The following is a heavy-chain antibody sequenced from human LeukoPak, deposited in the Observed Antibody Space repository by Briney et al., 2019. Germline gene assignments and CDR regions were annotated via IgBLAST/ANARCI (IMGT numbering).Heavy chain of an antibody. V-gene: IGHV3-30-3*01. CDR3: TRGMLRQPPDY. CDR2: ISDDETNK. CDR1: CFTCNSYS. D-gene: IGHD3-10*02. Sequence: GAPLSTCSAAACFTCNSYSMHWVRQAPGKGLEWVTAISDDETNKYYADSVKGRFTISRDNSKNTLYLQMNSLRVEDTAIYYCTRGMLRQPPDYWGQGMLVTVSS. J-gene: IGHJ4*02.